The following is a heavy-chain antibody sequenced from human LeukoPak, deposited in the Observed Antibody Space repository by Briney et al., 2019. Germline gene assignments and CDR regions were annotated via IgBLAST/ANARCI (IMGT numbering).Heavy chain of an antibody. J-gene: IGHJ3*02. V-gene: IGHV3-7*01. CDR1: GFTFSSYW. CDR2: IKRDGSEK. CDR3: ARVNYVWGSYRYLLAFDI. D-gene: IGHD3-16*02. Sequence: GGSLRLSCAASGFTFSSYWMSWVRQAPGRGLEWVANIKRDGSEKYYVDSVKGRFTNSRDNANNSLYLQMNSLRAEDTAVYYCARVNYVWGSYRYLLAFDIWGQGTMVTVSS.